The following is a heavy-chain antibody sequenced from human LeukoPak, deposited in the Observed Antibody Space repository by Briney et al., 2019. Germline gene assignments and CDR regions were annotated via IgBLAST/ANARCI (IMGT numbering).Heavy chain of an antibody. D-gene: IGHD5-24*01. V-gene: IGHV4-4*07. CDR2: IYTSGGT. J-gene: IGHJ4*02. CDR3: ARATGTWATGFDY. Sequence: PSETLSLTCTVSGGSISGYYWSWIRQPAGKGLEWIGRIYTSGGTNYNPSLKSRVTMSIDTSKNQFSLNLSSVTAADTAVYYCARATGTWATGFDYWGQGTLVTVSS. CDR1: GGSISGYY.